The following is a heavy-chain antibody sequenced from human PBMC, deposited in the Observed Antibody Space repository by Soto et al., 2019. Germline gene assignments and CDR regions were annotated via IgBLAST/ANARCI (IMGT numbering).Heavy chain of an antibody. J-gene: IGHJ5*02. CDR3: ARDVGSPSYGVVVNRIDP. CDR1: GDSVSSNSAA. D-gene: IGHD3-22*01. CDR2: TYYRSKWYN. V-gene: IGHV6-1*01. Sequence: PSQTLSLTCAISGDSVSSNSAAWNWIRQSPSRGLEWLGRTYYRSKWYNDYAVSVKSRITINPDTSKNQFSLQLNSVTPEDTAVYYCARDVGSPSYGVVVNRIDPWGQGTLVTVSS.